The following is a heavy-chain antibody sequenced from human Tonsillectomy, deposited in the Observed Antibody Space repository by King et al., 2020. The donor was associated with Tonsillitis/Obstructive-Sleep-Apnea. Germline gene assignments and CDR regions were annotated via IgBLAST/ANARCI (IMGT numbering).Heavy chain of an antibody. V-gene: IGHV4-39*01. CDR2: IHYNGDT. J-gene: IGHJ4*02. Sequence: QLQESGPGLVKPSETLSLTCTVSGDSIISSPYHWGWIRQPPGKGLEWIGSIHYNGDTYYNSFLKSRVTISIDTSKNQFSLKLSSVTAADTAVYYCARPKKYSSCWNPLDSWGQGTLVTVSS. D-gene: IGHD6-19*01. CDR1: GDSIISSPYH. CDR3: ARPKKYSSCWNPLDS.